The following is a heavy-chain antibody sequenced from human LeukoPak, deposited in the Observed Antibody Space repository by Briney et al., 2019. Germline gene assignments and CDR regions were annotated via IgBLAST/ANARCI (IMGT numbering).Heavy chain of an antibody. CDR3: AELGITMIGGV. Sequence: GGSLRLSCAASGFTFSNYAMSWVRQAPGKGLEWVSGISSSGGSTVYADFVKGRFTISRDNAKNSLYLQMNSLRAEDTAVYYCAELGITMIGGVWGKGTTVTISS. V-gene: IGHV3-23*01. CDR1: GFTFSNYA. D-gene: IGHD3-10*02. CDR2: ISSSGGST. J-gene: IGHJ6*04.